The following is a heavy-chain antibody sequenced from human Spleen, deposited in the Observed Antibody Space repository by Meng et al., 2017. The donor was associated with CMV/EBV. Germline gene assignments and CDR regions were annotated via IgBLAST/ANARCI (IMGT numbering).Heavy chain of an antibody. CDR1: GFSFSDYA. Sequence: GESLKISCAASGFSFSDYAMTWVRQAPGKGLEWVSSISAGSGTAFYADSVKGRFTISRDNSKNTMDLQMNSLRVEDTAIYYCVKDFPGDCYPLCYYFSHGMDVWGQGATVTVSS. CDR2: ISAGSGTA. V-gene: IGHV3-23*01. J-gene: IGHJ6*02. D-gene: IGHD2-21*01. CDR3: VKDFPGDCYPLCYYFSHGMDV.